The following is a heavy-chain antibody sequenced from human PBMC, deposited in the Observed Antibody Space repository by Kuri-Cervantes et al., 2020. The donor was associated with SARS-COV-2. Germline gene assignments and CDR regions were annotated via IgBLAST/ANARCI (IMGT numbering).Heavy chain of an antibody. Sequence: ASVKVSCKASGYTFTGYYMHWVRQAPGQGLEWMGWINPNSGGTNYAQKLQGRVTMTTDTSTSTAYMELSSLRSEDTAVYYCARSSSSSVYYYYMDVWGKGTTVTVSS. D-gene: IGHD6-6*01. CDR2: INPNSGGT. CDR1: GYTFTGYY. V-gene: IGHV1-2*02. CDR3: ARSSSSSVYYYYMDV. J-gene: IGHJ6*03.